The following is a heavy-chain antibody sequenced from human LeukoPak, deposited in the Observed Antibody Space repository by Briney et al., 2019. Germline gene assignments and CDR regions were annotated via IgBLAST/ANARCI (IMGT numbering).Heavy chain of an antibody. CDR2: INHSGTT. CDR1: GGSFSGYL. J-gene: IGHJ6*03. D-gene: IGHD3-22*01. Sequence: SETLSLTCGVSGGSFSGYLWNWVRQSPEKGLEWIGEINHSGTTNYNPSLKSRVTISLDRSRNQFSLNLTSVTAADTAVFYCARGVKQLARFYFYMDVWGKGTTVTVSS. V-gene: IGHV4-34*01. CDR3: ARGVKQLARFYFYMDV.